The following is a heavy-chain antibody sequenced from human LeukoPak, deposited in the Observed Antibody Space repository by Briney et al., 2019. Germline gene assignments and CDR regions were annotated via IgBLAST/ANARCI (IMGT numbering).Heavy chain of an antibody. Sequence: GGSLRLSCAASGFTVSRNYMSWVRQAPGKGLEWVSVIYSGGSTYYADSVKGRFTISRDNSKNTLYLQMNSLRAEDTAVYYCAKGSGGSYYGYFDYWGQGTLVTVSS. CDR1: GFTVSRNY. D-gene: IGHD1-26*01. J-gene: IGHJ4*02. CDR2: IYSGGST. V-gene: IGHV3-66*01. CDR3: AKGSGGSYYGYFDY.